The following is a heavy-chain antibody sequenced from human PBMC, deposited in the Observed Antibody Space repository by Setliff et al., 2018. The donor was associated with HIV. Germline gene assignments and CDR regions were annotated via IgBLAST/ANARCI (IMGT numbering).Heavy chain of an antibody. V-gene: IGHV4-34*01. CDR3: ARGPPRWGEAISWYFDL. CDR1: GGSFSGYS. CDR2: MTDSGST. J-gene: IGHJ2*01. Sequence: SETLSLTCGVYGGSFSGYSWSWLSQPPGKGLEWIGEMTDSGSTNYTPSLKSRATISVDTSKNQFSLKLSSVTAADTAVYYCARGPPRWGEAISWYFDLWGRGTLVTVS. D-gene: IGHD7-27*01.